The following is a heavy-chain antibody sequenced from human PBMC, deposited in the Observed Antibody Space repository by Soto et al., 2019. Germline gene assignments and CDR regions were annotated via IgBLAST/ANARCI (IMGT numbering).Heavy chain of an antibody. CDR1: GYTFTSYT. V-gene: IGHV1-3*01. CDR2: INAGNGNT. D-gene: IGHD2-8*01. Sequence: QVQVVQSGAEVKKPGASVKVSCKASGYTFTSYTMHWVRQAPGQRLEWMGWINAGNGNTKYSQKFQGRVTIARDTSANTAYMELSSLRSEDTAVYYCARVYGDYYGMDVWGQGTTVTVSS. J-gene: IGHJ6*02. CDR3: ARVYGDYYGMDV.